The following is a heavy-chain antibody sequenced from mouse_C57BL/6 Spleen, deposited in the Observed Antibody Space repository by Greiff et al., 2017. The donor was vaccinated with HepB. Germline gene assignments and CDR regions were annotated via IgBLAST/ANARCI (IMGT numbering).Heavy chain of an antibody. CDR3: AREYSNYVGDY. V-gene: IGHV1-26*01. CDR1: GYTFTDYY. CDR2: INPNNGGT. Sequence: VQLQQSGPELVKPGASVKISCKASGYTFTDYYMNWVKQSHGKSLEWIGDINPNNGGTSYNQKFKGKATLTVDKSSSTAYMELRSLTSEDSAVYYCAREYSNYVGDYWGQGTSVTVSS. J-gene: IGHJ4*01. D-gene: IGHD2-5*01.